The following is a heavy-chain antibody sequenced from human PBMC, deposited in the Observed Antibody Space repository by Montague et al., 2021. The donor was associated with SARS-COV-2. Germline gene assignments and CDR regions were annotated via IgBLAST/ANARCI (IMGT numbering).Heavy chain of an antibody. CDR2: ISYDGSNK. J-gene: IGHJ6*02. V-gene: IGHV3-30*04. D-gene: IGHD3-22*01. CDR3: ARDKYYYDSSGYYWAAYYYYGMDV. CDR1: GFTFSSYA. Sequence: SLRLACAASGFTFSSYAMHWVRQAPGKGLEWVAVISYDGSNKYYADSVKGRFTISRDNSKNTLYLQMNSLRAEDTAVYYCARDKYYYDSSGYYWAAYYYYGMDVWGQGTMVTVSS.